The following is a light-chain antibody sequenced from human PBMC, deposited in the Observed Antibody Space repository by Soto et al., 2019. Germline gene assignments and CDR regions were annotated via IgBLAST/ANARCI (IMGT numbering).Light chain of an antibody. CDR1: QWLSGRN. CDR3: QQYGSSIT. CDR2: SSS. Sequence: EIVLTQSPGTLSLSPGQRATLSCGASQWLSGRNLDWYQQKPGQSPRLLIYSSSIRATGVPDRFRGSASGTDFTLTIARLEPEDFAVYYCQQYGSSITFGQGTRLESK. V-gene: IGKV3-20*01. J-gene: IGKJ5*01.